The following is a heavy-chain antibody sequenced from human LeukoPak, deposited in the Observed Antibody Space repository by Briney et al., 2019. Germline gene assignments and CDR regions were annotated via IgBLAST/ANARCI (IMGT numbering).Heavy chain of an antibody. CDR2: IYYSGST. D-gene: IGHD3-22*01. CDR1: GGSISTGGYY. CDR3: ARDRYYYDSSGYYSGLWFDP. Sequence: SETLSLTCTVSGGSISTGGYYWSWIRQPPGKGLEWIGYIYYSGSTYYNPSLKSRVTISVDTSKNQFSLKLSSVTAADTAVYYCARDRYYYDSSGYYSGLWFDPWGQGTLVTVSS. J-gene: IGHJ5*02. V-gene: IGHV4-31*03.